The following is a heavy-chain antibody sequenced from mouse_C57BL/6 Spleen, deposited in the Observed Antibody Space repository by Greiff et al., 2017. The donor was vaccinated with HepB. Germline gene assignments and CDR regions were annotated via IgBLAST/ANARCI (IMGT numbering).Heavy chain of an antibody. CDR3: ARRDYGSSFDY. Sequence: QVQLQQPGAELVRPGSSVKLSCKASGYTFTSYWMDWVKQRPGQGLEWIGNIYPSDSETHYNQKFKDKATLTVDKSSSTAYMQLSSLTSEDSAVYYCARRDYGSSFDYWGQGTTRTVSS. CDR2: IYPSDSET. J-gene: IGHJ2*01. CDR1: GYTFTSYW. D-gene: IGHD1-1*01. V-gene: IGHV1-61*01.